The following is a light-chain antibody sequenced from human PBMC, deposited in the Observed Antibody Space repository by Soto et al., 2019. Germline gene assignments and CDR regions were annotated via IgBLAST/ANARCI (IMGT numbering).Light chain of an antibody. CDR3: QQSYSLTRT. Sequence: EIVMTQSPATLSVSPGERATLSCRASQSVSTNLAWYQQKPGQAPRLLIYAASVRATGIPARFSGSGSGTEFTLTISSLQSEDFATYYCQQSYSLTRTFGQGTRV. V-gene: IGKV3-15*01. CDR2: AAS. CDR1: QSVSTN. J-gene: IGKJ1*01.